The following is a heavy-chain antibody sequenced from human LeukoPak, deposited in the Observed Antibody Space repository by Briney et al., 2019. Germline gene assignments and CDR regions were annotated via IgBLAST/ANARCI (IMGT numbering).Heavy chain of an antibody. CDR3: THPAYYYNVDV. CDR1: GLTFSVSA. Sequence: PGGSLRLSCSASGLTFSVSAIHWVRQDSGKGMEWVGRIITKTDTYATAYAASVKGRVTISRDDSTNTAYLQMNSLKTEDTAVYYCTHPAYYYNVDVWGKGTTVSVSS. CDR2: IITKTDTYAT. J-gene: IGHJ6*04. V-gene: IGHV3-73*01. D-gene: IGHD6-25*01.